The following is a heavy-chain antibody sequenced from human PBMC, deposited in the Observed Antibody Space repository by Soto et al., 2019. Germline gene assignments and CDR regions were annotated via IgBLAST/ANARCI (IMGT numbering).Heavy chain of an antibody. CDR2: IYYNGNT. V-gene: IGHV4-31*03. CDR3: ARARLRAVYAFDF. CDR1: GVSITSGAYY. J-gene: IGHJ3*01. Sequence: SSETLSLTCTLSGVSITSGAYYWTWVRQHPGKGLEWIGYIYYNGNTYFSPSLKSRLTISIDTSKNQFSLKLSSVTAADTAMYYCARARLRAVYAFDFWGPGTMVIVSS. D-gene: IGHD4-17*01.